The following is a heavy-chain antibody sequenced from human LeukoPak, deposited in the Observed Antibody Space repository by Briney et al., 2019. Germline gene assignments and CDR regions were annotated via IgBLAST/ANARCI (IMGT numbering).Heavy chain of an antibody. CDR2: IYPGDSDT. V-gene: IGHV5-51*01. Sequence: GASLKISCKGSGYSFTNYWIGWVRPMPEKGLELMGIIYPGDSDTRYSPSFQGHVTISADKSISTAYLQWSSLKAPDTAMYYCARSVMARGVYWFDPWGQGTLVIVSS. J-gene: IGHJ5*02. CDR1: GYSFTNYW. CDR3: ARSVMARGVYWFDP. D-gene: IGHD3-10*01.